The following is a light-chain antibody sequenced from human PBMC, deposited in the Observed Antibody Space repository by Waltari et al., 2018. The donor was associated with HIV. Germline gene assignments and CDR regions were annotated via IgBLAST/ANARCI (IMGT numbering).Light chain of an antibody. Sequence: QVVLTQSPSASASLGASFKLTCTLSSGHTNYAIAWHQQQPEKGPRYLMRLSTNGSHTKGDGIPDRFSGSSSGAERYLTISSLQSEDEADYYCQTWGTGIVVFGGGTKLTVL. CDR3: QTWGTGIVV. CDR2: LSTNGSH. CDR1: SGHTNYA. J-gene: IGLJ2*01. V-gene: IGLV4-69*01.